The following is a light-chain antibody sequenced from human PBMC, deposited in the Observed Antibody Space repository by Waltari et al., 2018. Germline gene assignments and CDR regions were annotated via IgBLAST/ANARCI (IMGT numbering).Light chain of an antibody. CDR1: QSVSSY. CDR2: DAS. CDR3: QQRSDWPLT. Sequence: EIVLTQSPVTLSLSPGERATLSCRASQSVSSYLAWYQQKPDQAPRLLIYDASNRATGIPARFSGSGSGTDFTLTISSLEPEDFAVYYCQQRSDWPLTFGGGTKVEIK. V-gene: IGKV3-11*01. J-gene: IGKJ4*01.